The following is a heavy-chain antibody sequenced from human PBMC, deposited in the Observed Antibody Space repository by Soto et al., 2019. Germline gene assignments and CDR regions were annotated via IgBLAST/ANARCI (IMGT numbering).Heavy chain of an antibody. CDR1: GGSISSGDYY. V-gene: IGHV4-30-4*01. CDR3: ARETYYYDSSGYLIDY. CDR2: IYYSGST. D-gene: IGHD3-22*01. J-gene: IGHJ4*02. Sequence: SETLSLTCTVSGGSISSGDYYWSWIRQPPGKGLEWIGYIYYSGSTYYNPSLKSRVTISVDTSKNQFSLKLSSVTAADTAVYYCARETYYYDSSGYLIDYWGQGTLVTVSS.